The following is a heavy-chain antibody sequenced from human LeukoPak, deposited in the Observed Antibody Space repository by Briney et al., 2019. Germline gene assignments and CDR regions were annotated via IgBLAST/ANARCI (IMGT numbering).Heavy chain of an antibody. Sequence: GGSLRLSCAASGFTFSSYSMNWVRQAPGKGLEWVSSISSSSSYIYYADSVKGRFTISRDNAKNSLYLQMNSLRAEDTAVYYCAREIAAAGPDYCGMDVWGQGTTVTVSS. CDR1: GFTFSSYS. J-gene: IGHJ6*02. CDR3: AREIAAAGPDYCGMDV. D-gene: IGHD6-13*01. V-gene: IGHV3-21*01. CDR2: ISSSSSYI.